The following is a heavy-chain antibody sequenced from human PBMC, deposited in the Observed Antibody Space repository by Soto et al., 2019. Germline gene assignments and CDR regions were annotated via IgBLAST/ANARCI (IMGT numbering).Heavy chain of an antibody. CDR2: IYHSGTT. CDR1: GFSICSGYF. V-gene: IGHV4-38-2*02. CDR3: ARDSSGYYWFDP. D-gene: IGHD3-22*01. Sequence: SDTLSLTCAASGFSICSGYFWGWIRQPPGKGPEWLGSIYHSGTTYYNPSVKGRVTISVDTSKNQFSLKMSSVTAADTAVYYCARDSSGYYWFDPWGQGTLVTVSS. J-gene: IGHJ5*02.